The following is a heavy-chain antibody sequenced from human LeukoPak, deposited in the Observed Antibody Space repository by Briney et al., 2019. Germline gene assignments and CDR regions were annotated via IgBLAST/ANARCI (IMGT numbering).Heavy chain of an antibody. CDR2: ISTTGST. CDR3: ARSPSTIGWNWGYYFDY. Sequence: SXXLSLTCTVSGASISDYYWSWIRQSAGKGLEWIGRISTTGSTYYNPSFKSRVTMSADPSKTLFFLRLGSVTAADTAVYYCARSPSTIGWNWGYYFDYWGQGSLVTVSS. D-gene: IGHD3-3*01. CDR1: GASISDYY. V-gene: IGHV4-4*07. J-gene: IGHJ4*02.